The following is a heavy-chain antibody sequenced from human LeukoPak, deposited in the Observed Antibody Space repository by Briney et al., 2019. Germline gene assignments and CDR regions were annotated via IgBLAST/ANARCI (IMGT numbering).Heavy chain of an antibody. CDR1: GYTFIGYY. CDR3: AREGYCTGGTCFDN. V-gene: IGHV1-2*02. CDR2: INPNSGGT. D-gene: IGHD2-8*02. J-gene: IGHJ4*02. Sequence: VASVKVSCKASGYTFIGYYLHWVRQAPGQGLEWMGWINPNSGGTDYAQKFQGRVTTTRDTSISTVYMELSRLRSDDTAVYYCAREGYCTGGTCFDNWGQGTLVTVSS.